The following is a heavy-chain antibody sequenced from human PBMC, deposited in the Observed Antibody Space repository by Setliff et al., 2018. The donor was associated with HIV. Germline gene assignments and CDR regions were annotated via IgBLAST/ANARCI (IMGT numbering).Heavy chain of an antibody. D-gene: IGHD2-15*01. J-gene: IGHJ4*02. CDR2: IYYSGST. CDR1: GGSISSYY. V-gene: IGHV4-59*01. CDR3: VRAKGYCNDDGCFSNFDY. Sequence: TLSLTCTVSGGSISSYYWSWIRQPPGKGLEWIGYIYYSGSTNYNPSLKSRVTLSVDTSKNQFSLKLSSVTAADTAVYYCVRAKGYCNDDGCFSNFDYWGQGTLVTVSS.